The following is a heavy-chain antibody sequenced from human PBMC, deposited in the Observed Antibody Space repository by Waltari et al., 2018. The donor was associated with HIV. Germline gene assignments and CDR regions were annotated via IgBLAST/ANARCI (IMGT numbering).Heavy chain of an antibody. CDR2: ISDDSSFI. V-gene: IGHV3-21*06. CDR3: GAFLCAEDCRDGFDV. Sequence: ESGGGRAKPGGPLKVSCSGSGFPFMPYSVSWMRQTPGRGLEWISSISDDSSFIYYADSVKGRFTVSRDNVRNSVFLQINDVRAEDTATYFCGAFLCAEDCRDGFDVWGQGTMVTVS. CDR1: GFPFMPYS. D-gene: IGHD2-21*02. J-gene: IGHJ3*01.